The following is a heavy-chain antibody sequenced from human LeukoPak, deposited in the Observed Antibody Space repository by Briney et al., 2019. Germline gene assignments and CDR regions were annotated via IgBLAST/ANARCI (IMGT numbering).Heavy chain of an antibody. CDR1: AFSFGSFG. J-gene: IGHJ4*02. CDR2: ISDTGDST. V-gene: IGHV3-23*01. CDR3: AKGRIQTYMAPEY. D-gene: IGHD5-18*01. Sequence: PGGSLRLSCAGSAFSFGSFGMIWVRQAPGKGLEWVSAISDTGDSTFYADSVKGRFTISRDNSKNTPYLQMNSLRAEDTAVYYCAKGRIQTYMAPEYWGQGTLVTVSS.